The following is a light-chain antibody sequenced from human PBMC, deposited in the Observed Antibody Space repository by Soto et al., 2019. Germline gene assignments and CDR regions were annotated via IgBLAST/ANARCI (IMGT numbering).Light chain of an antibody. J-gene: IGKJ1*01. CDR2: GAA. CDR1: QILSSNY. CDR3: QQYGSSPQT. V-gene: IGKV3-20*01. Sequence: EIVLTQSPGTLSLSPGERATLSCKTSQILSSNYLAWYQQKPGQALRLLIYGAANRAAGIPDKFSGSGSGTDFTLTISRLEPEDFAVYYCQQYGSSPQTFGLGTKVEIK.